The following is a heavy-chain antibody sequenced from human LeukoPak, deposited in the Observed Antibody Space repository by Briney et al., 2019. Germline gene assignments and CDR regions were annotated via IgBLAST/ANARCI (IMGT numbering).Heavy chain of an antibody. D-gene: IGHD3-10*01. CDR2: ISGSGGST. J-gene: IGHJ6*02. CDR3: ANFPLWVNYYYYGMDV. CDR1: GFTFSSYA. Sequence: GGSLRLSCAASGFTFSSYAMSWVRQAPGKGLEWVSAISGSGGSTYYADSVKGRFTVSRDNSKNTLYLQVNSLRAEDTAVYYCANFPLWVNYYYYGMDVWGQGTTVTVSS. V-gene: IGHV3-23*01.